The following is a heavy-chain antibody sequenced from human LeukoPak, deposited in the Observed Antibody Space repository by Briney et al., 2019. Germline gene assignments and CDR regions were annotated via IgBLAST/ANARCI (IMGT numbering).Heavy chain of an antibody. CDR3: ARQETIVVVPAAYFDY. D-gene: IGHD2-2*01. CDR2: IYYSGST. J-gene: IGHJ4*02. V-gene: IGHV4-39*01. Sequence: SETLSLTCTVSGGSISSSSYYWGWIRQPPGKGLEWIGSIYYSGSTYYNPSLKSRVTISVDTSKNQFSLKLSSVTAADTAVYYCARQETIVVVPAAYFDYWGQGTQVTVSS. CDR1: GGSISSSSYY.